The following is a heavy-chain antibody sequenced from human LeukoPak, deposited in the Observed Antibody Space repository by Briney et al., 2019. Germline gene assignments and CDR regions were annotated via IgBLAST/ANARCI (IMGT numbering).Heavy chain of an antibody. CDR3: ARELADTAMVPEYFDY. CDR2: IYYSGST. Sequence: SQTLSLTCTVSGGSISSGDYYWSWIRQPPGKGLEWIGYIYYSGSTYYNPSLKSRVTISVDTSKNQFSLELSSVTAADTAVYYCARELADTAMVPEYFDYWGQGTLVTVSS. V-gene: IGHV4-30-4*01. CDR1: GGSISSGDYY. J-gene: IGHJ4*02. D-gene: IGHD5-18*01.